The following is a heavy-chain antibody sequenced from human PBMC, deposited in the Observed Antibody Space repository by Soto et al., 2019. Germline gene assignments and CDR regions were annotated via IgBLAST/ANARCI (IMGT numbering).Heavy chain of an antibody. V-gene: IGHV4-30-4*01. CDR3: ARDFAPPSASGDPYNWFDP. Sequence: QVQLQESGPGLVKPSQTLSLTCTVSGGSISSGDYYWSWIRQPPGKGLEWIGYIYYSGSTHYNPSLKSRVTISLDTSKNQFSLKLSSVTAADTAVYYCARDFAPPSASGDPYNWFDPWGQGTLVTVSS. CDR1: GGSISSGDYY. D-gene: IGHD6-25*01. J-gene: IGHJ5*02. CDR2: IYYSGST.